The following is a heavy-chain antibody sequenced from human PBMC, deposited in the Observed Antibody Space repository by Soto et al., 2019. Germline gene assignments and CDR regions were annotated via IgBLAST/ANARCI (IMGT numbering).Heavy chain of an antibody. CDR3: ARGGGSSWKTNWFDP. V-gene: IGHV4-34*01. Sequence: SETLSLTCAVYGGSFSGYYWSWIRQPPGKGLEWIGEINHSGSTNYNPSLKSRVTISVDTSKNQFSLKLSSVTAADKAVYYCARGGGSSWKTNWFDPWGQGTLVTVSS. CDR2: INHSGST. D-gene: IGHD6-13*01. CDR1: GGSFSGYY. J-gene: IGHJ5*02.